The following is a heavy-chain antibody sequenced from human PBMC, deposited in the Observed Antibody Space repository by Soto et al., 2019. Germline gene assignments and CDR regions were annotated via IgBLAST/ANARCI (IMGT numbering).Heavy chain of an antibody. CDR3: AKNGCGGDCYSSVAGNWFDP. D-gene: IGHD2-21*02. V-gene: IGHV3-23*01. CDR2: ISGSGGST. Sequence: EAQLLESGGGLVQPGGSLRLSCVASGFTFSGNVMSWVRQAPGKGLEWISIISGSGGSTYYADSVKGRFTISRDNSNNTIYLQMHSLTAADTAVYYCAKNGCGGDCYSSVAGNWFDPWGQGTLVNVSS. J-gene: IGHJ5*02. CDR1: GFTFSGNV.